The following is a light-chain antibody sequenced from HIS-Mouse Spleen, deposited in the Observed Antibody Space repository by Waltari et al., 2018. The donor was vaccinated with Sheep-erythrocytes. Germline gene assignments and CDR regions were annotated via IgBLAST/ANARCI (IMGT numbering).Light chain of an antibody. Sequence: SYELTQPPSVSVSPGQTASITCSGDKLGDKYACWYQQKPGQSPGLVIYQDSKRPSGIHERFSGANAGNTATLTISGTQAMDEADYYCQAWDSSTAWVFGGGTKLTVL. CDR2: QDS. V-gene: IGLV3-1*01. CDR3: QAWDSSTAWV. CDR1: KLGDKY. J-gene: IGLJ3*02.